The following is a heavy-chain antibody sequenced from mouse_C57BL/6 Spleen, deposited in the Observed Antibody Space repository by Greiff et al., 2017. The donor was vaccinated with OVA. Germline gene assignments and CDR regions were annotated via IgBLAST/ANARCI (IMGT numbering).Heavy chain of an antibody. CDR1: GFSLTSYG. V-gene: IGHV2-6-1*01. J-gene: IGHJ4*01. Sequence: VKLMESGPGLVAPSQSLSITCTVSGFSLTSYGVHWVRQPPGKGLEWLVVIWSDGSTTYNSALKSSLSISKDNSKSQVFLKMNSLQTDDTAMDYCARHDDYYAMDYWGQGTSVTVSS. CDR2: IWSDGST. CDR3: ARHDDYYAMDY.